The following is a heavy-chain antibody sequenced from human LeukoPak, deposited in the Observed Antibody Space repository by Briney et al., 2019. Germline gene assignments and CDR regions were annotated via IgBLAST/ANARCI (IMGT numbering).Heavy chain of an antibody. CDR3: AREVVRGNMDV. CDR2: IIPIFGTA. CDR1: GGTFSSYA. J-gene: IGHJ6*03. Sequence: ASVTVSCTASGGTFSSYAISWVRQAPGQGLEWMGGIIPIFGTANYAQKFQGRVTITADKSTSTAYMELSSLRSEDTAVYYCAREVVRGNMDVWGKGTTVTVSS. D-gene: IGHD3-10*01. V-gene: IGHV1-69*06.